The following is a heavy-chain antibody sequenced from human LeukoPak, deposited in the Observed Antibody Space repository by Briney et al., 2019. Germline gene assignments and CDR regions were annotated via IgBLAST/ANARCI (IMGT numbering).Heavy chain of an antibody. CDR2: IIPIFGTA. J-gene: IGHJ6*03. D-gene: IGHD3-10*01. Sequence: SVKVSCKASGYAFTSYGISWVRQAPGQGLEWMGGIIPIFGTANYAQKFQGRVTITADESTSTAYMELSSLRSEDTAVYYCATQITMVRGVIPLYYYYYMDVWGPGTLVTVSS. CDR3: ATQITMVRGVIPLYYYYYMDV. CDR1: GYAFTSYG. V-gene: IGHV1-69*13.